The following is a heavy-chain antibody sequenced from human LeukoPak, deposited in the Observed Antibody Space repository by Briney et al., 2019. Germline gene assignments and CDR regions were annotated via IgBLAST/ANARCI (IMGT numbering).Heavy chain of an antibody. Sequence: SETLSLTCTVSGGSISSGGYYWSWIRQHPGKGLEWIGYIYYSGSTYYNPSLKSPVTISVYTSKNQFSLKLSSVTAADTAVQYCARDCGSYGRRGWFVPCGQGTLVTVSS. V-gene: IGHV4-31*01. CDR1: GGSISSGGYY. J-gene: IGHJ5*02. CDR2: IYYSGST. D-gene: IGHD5-18*01. CDR3: ARDCGSYGRRGWFVP.